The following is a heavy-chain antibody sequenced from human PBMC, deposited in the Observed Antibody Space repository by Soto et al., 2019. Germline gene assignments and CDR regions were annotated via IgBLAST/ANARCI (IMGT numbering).Heavy chain of an antibody. Sequence: SVKVSCKASGFTFTSSAVQWVRQAPGQGLEWIGRIVVGSGIANYAQKFQGRVTITADKSTSTAYMELSSLRSEDTAVYYCASKTGVPWGQGTLVTVSS. CDR3: ASKTGVP. CDR2: IVVGSGIA. J-gene: IGHJ5*02. D-gene: IGHD4-4*01. V-gene: IGHV1-58*01. CDR1: GFTFTSSA.